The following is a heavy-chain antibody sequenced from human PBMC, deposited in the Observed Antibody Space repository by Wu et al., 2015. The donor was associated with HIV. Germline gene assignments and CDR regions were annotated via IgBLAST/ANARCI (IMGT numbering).Heavy chain of an antibody. CDR3: ARALRPVADALELDY. Sequence: QVQLVQSGAEVKKPGASVKVSCRASGDIFSDYGVHWVRQAPGQGLEWMGWINHNSGGATYAQKFQGRVAMTRDTSISTVFMELSRLRLDDTTIYYCARALRPVADALELDYWGQGTLVTVSS. CDR2: INHNSGGA. V-gene: IGHV1-2*02. D-gene: IGHD6-19*01. J-gene: IGHJ4*02. CDR1: GDIFSDYG.